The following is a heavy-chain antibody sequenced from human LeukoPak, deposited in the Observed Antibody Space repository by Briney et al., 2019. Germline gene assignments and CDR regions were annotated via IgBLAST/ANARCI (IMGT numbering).Heavy chain of an antibody. D-gene: IGHD3-3*01. V-gene: IGHV3-21*01. CDR1: GFTFSSYS. CDR3: ARSSIVSYYDFWSGTGEHFDY. CDR2: ISSSSSYI. J-gene: IGHJ4*02. Sequence: PGGSLRLSCAASGFTFSSYSMNWVRQAPGKGLEWVSSISSSSSYIYYADSVKGRFTISRDNAKNSLYLQMNSLRAEDTAVYYCARSSIVSYYDFWSGTGEHFDYWGQGTLVTVSS.